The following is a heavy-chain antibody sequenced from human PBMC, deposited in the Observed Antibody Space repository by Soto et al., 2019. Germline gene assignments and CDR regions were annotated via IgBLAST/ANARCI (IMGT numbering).Heavy chain of an antibody. D-gene: IGHD3-22*01. V-gene: IGHV3-30*18. Sequence: VGSLRLCYAAYGFTFSSEGMRWVRAATGQVLELVAVISYDGSNKYYADSVKGRFTISRDNSKNTLYLQMNSLRAEDTAVYYCAKDSMIVVVTHPMYFDYWGQGTLVTVSS. CDR1: GFTFSSEG. CDR3: AKDSMIVVVTHPMYFDY. CDR2: ISYDGSNK. J-gene: IGHJ4*02.